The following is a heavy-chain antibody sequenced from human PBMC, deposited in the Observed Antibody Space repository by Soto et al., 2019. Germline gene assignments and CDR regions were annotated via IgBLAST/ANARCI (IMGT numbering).Heavy chain of an antibody. CDR3: ATDPYCGSAPGCSALDA. J-gene: IGHJ6*02. V-gene: IGHV1-18*04. CDR1: GYPFTSSG. CDR2: ISAYNGNT. Sequence: QVHLVQSGGEVKKPGASVKVSCKASGYPFTSSGFSWVRQAPGQGLEWMGWISAYNGNTLYAQKFKGRVTMTTDTSTSTAYMELGSLRSDATAVYYCATDPYCGSAPGCSALDAWGQGTTVTVSS. D-gene: IGHD2-21*01.